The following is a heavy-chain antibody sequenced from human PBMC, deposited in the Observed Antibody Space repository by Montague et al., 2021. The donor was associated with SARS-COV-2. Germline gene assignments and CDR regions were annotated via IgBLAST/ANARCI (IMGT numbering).Heavy chain of an antibody. V-gene: IGHV5-51*01. D-gene: IGHD6-6*01. Sequence: QSGAEVKKPGESLKISCKGSGYSFTSYWIGWVRQMPGKGLEWMGIIYPGDSDTRYSPSFQGQVTISADKSISTAYLQWSSLKASDTAMYYYATKLIGSSSPDYYYYYGMDVWGQGTTVTVSS. CDR2: IYPGDSDT. CDR1: GYSFTSYW. CDR3: ATKLIGSSSPDYYYYYGMDV. J-gene: IGHJ6*02.